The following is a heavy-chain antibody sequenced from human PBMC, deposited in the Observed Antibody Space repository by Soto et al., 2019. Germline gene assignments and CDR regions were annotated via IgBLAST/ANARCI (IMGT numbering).Heavy chain of an antibody. Sequence: GGSLRLSCSASGFTFSSYAMHWVRQAPGKGLEYVSAISSNGCSTYYADSVKGRFIISRDNSKNTLYLQMSSLRAEDTASYYCVKYRNPELGIPQIDAFDIWGQGTMVTVSS. V-gene: IGHV3-64D*06. J-gene: IGHJ3*02. D-gene: IGHD7-27*01. CDR3: VKYRNPELGIPQIDAFDI. CDR2: ISSNGCST. CDR1: GFTFSSYA.